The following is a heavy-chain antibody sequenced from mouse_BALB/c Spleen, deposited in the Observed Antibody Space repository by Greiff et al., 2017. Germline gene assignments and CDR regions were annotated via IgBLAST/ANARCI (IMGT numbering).Heavy chain of an antibody. CDR2: IRNKANGYTT. Sequence: DVQLVESGGGLVQPGGSLRLSCATSGFTFTDYYMSWVRQPPGKALEWLGFIRNKANGYTTEYSASVKGRFTISRDNSQSILYLQMNTLRAEDSATYYCARDNYGSSTMDYWGQGTSVTVSS. CDR3: ARDNYGSSTMDY. CDR1: GFTFTDYY. V-gene: IGHV7-3*02. J-gene: IGHJ4*01. D-gene: IGHD1-1*01.